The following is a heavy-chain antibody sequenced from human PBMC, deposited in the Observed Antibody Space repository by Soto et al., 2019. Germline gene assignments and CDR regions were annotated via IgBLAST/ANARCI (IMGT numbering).Heavy chain of an antibody. CDR2: ISWDGGST. V-gene: IGHV3-43*01. D-gene: IGHD6-13*01. CDR3: AKDIRHSSSWYSLDYYYGMDV. CDR1: GFTFDDYT. Sequence: GGSLRLSCAASGFTFDDYTMHWVRQAPGKGLEWVSLISWDGGSTYYADSVKGRFTISRDNSKNSLYLQMNSLRTEDTALYYCAKDIRHSSSWYSLDYYYGMDVWGQGTTVTVSS. J-gene: IGHJ6*02.